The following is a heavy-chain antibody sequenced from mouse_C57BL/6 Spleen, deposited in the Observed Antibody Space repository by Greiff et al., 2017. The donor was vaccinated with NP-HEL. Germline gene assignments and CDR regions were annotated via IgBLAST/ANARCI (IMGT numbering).Heavy chain of an antibody. V-gene: IGHV1-82*01. Sequence: QVLLQQSGRELVKPGGSVKLSCAASGFAFSSSWMTWVRQRPGKGLEWIGRIYPGDGDTNYNGKFKGQATLTADKSTSNAYLQLSSLTSEDSAVYFCARGAAQATLDYWGQGTTLTVSS. CDR3: ARGAAQATLDY. J-gene: IGHJ2*01. CDR1: GFAFSSSW. CDR2: IYPGDGDT. D-gene: IGHD3-2*02.